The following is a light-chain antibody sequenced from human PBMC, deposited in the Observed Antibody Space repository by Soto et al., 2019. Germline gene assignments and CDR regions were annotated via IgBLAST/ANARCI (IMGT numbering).Light chain of an antibody. CDR2: SDN. V-gene: IGLV1-44*01. CDR1: SSNIGTNP. CDR3: ATWDDGLYGPV. Sequence: QPVLTQPPSASGTPGQRVTISCYGSSSNIGTNPVQWYLQLPGTAPKLLIYSDNERPSGVPDRFSGSKSGTSASLAISGLPSEDEADYHCATWDDGLYGPVFGGGTKVTVL. J-gene: IGLJ3*02.